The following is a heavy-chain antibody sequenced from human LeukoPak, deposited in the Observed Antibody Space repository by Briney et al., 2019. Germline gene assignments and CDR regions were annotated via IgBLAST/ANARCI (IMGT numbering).Heavy chain of an antibody. CDR2: ISGGGSNT. J-gene: IGHJ3*02. Sequence: GGSLRLSCAASGFTLSTYPISWVRHAPGKGLEWVSAISGGGSNTYSADSVKGRFSISRDNSKDTLYLQMNSLRAEDTAVYYCVKDSVRGYSGYGNDGFEIWGQGTMVTVSS. CDR3: VKDSVRGYSGYGNDGFEI. CDR1: GFTLSTYP. D-gene: IGHD5-12*01. V-gene: IGHV3-23*01.